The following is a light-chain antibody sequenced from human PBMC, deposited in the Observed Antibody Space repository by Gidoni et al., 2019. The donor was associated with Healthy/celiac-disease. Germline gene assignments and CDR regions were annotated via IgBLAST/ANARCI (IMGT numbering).Light chain of an antibody. CDR2: GAS. V-gene: IGKV3-20*01. Sequence: EIVLPPSPGTLSLSPGERATLSCRDSQSVSSSYLAWYQQKPGQAPRLLIYGASRRATGIPDRFSGSGSGTDFTLTISRLEPEDFAVYYCQQYGSSPWTFGQGTKVEIK. CDR1: QSVSSSY. J-gene: IGKJ1*01. CDR3: QQYGSSPWT.